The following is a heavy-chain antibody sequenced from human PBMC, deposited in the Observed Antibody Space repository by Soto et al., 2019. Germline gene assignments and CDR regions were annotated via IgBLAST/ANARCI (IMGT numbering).Heavy chain of an antibody. J-gene: IGHJ4*02. CDR3: ARGTQYHLWSGYSHFDY. Sequence: ASVKVSCKASGYTFTNHDIYWVRQATGQGPEWLGWMNPNSGNTGYAQKFQGRVTLTTDTSMRTAYMELNSLRSEDTAVYYCARGTQYHLWSGYSHFDYWGQGTLVTVSS. D-gene: IGHD3-3*01. CDR1: GYTFTNHD. CDR2: MNPNSGNT. V-gene: IGHV1-8*01.